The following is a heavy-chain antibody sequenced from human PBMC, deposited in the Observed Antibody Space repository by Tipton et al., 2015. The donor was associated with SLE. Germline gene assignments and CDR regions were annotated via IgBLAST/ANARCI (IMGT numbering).Heavy chain of an antibody. Sequence: GLVKPSETLSLTCAVYGGSFSGYYWSWIQKPPGKGLEWIGYIYYSGITNYNPSLKSRVTMSVDTSKNQFSLKLSSVTAADTAVYYCARARGGSGGSNLDYWGQGTLVTVSS. CDR2: IYYSGIT. D-gene: IGHD1-26*01. CDR1: GGSFSGYY. J-gene: IGHJ4*02. CDR3: ARARGGSGGSNLDY. V-gene: IGHV4-59*01.